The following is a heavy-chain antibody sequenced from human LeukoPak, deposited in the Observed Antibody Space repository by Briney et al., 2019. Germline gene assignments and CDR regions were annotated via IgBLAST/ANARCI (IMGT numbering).Heavy chain of an antibody. D-gene: IGHD6-13*01. CDR3: VVADSSSDY. CDR1: GFTFRSYA. CDR2: IGVSGGTT. V-gene: IGHV3-23*01. Sequence: QPGGSLRLSCAASGFTFRSYAMSWVRQAPRNGLEWVSGIGVSGGTTYHAGSVKGRFTISRDNSKNTLYLQMNSLRAEDTAVYYCVVADSSSDYWGQGTLVTVSS. J-gene: IGHJ4*02.